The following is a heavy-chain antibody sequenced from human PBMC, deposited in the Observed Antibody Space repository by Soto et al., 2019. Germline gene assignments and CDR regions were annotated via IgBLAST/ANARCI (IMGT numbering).Heavy chain of an antibody. CDR3: AKDLYSNYGDAFDI. J-gene: IGHJ3*02. Sequence: GGSLRLSCAASGFTFDDYAMHWVRQAPGKGLEWVSGISWNSDNIGYADSVKGRFTTSRDNVKNSLYLQMNSLRAEDTALYYCAKDLYSNYGDAFDIWGQGTMVTVS. V-gene: IGHV3-9*01. D-gene: IGHD4-4*01. CDR2: ISWNSDNI. CDR1: GFTFDDYA.